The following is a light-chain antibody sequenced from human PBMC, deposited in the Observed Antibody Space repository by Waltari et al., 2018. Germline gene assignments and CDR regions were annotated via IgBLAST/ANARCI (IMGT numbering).Light chain of an antibody. CDR1: SSDIGAYNY. V-gene: IGLV2-14*01. Sequence: QSALTQPASVSGSPGQSITISCTGTSSDIGAYNYVYWYQQHPGKAPKVMIYGVSNRPSGVSNRFSGSKSGNTASLTISGLQAEDEADYYCNSFTSRTTYVFGTGTKVTVL. CDR3: NSFTSRTTYV. J-gene: IGLJ1*01. CDR2: GVS.